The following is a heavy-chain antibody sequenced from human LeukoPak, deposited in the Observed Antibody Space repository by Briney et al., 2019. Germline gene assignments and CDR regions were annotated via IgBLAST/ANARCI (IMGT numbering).Heavy chain of an antibody. V-gene: IGHV4-34*01. CDR3: ARYSSSDYFDY. D-gene: IGHD6-6*01. CDR2: INHSGST. J-gene: IGHJ4*02. Sequence: SETLSLTCAVYGGSFSGYYWSWIRQPPGKGLEWIGEINHSGSTNYNPSLKSRVTISVDTSKNQFSLKLSSVTAADTAVYYCARYSSSDYFDYWGQGTLVTVSS. CDR1: GGSFSGYY.